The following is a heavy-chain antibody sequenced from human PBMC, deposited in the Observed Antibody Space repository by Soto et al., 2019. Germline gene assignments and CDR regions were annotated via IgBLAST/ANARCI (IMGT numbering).Heavy chain of an antibody. CDR3: ARGSTTEKVDS. CDR1: GASIYNGGYF. J-gene: IGHJ4*02. CDR2: ISNSGIP. V-gene: IGHV4-30-4*01. Sequence: QVQLQESGPGLVRPSQTLSLTCSVSGASIYNGGYFWSWIRQSPGKGLECIGHISNSGIPYNNPSLKSLATLSGDTAMDQFSPALTPVTAADSTMYYCARGSTTEKVDSWGQGILGTVSS.